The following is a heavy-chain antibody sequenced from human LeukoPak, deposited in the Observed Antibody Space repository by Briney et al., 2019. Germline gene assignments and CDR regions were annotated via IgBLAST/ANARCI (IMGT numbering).Heavy chain of an antibody. CDR2: IHHSGST. D-gene: IGHD3-10*01. CDR1: GGSFSGYY. V-gene: IGHV4-34*01. J-gene: IGHJ2*01. CDR3: ARLVRGVGYWYFDL. Sequence: SETLSLTCAVYGGSFSGYYWSWIRQPPGKGLEWINDIHHSGSTHYNPSLKSRVTISVDTSKNQFSLNLSSVTAADTAMYYCARLVRGVGYWYFDLWGRGTLVTVSS.